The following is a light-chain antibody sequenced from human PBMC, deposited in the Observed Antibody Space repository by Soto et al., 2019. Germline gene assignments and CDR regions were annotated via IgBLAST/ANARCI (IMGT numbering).Light chain of an antibody. J-gene: IGKJ1*01. CDR2: GAS. V-gene: IGKV3-15*01. CDR3: QQYNNWCT. Sequence: EIVMTQSPAALSVSPGERATRCCRASQSVSSNLAWYQQKPGQAPRLLIYGASTRATGIPARFSGSGSGTEFTLTISSLQSEDFAVYYCQQYNNWCTFGQGTKVDIK. CDR1: QSVSSN.